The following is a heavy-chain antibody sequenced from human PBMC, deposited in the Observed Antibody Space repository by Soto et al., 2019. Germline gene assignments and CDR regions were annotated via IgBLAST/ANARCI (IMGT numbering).Heavy chain of an antibody. D-gene: IGHD6-13*01. J-gene: IGHJ3*02. V-gene: IGHV1-3*01. Sequence: ASVKVSCKASGYTFTSYAMHWVRQAPGQRLEWMGWINAGNGNTKYSQKFQGRVTITRDTSASTAYMELSSLRSEDTAVYYCARALWEVGYSSSWYDAFDIWGQGTMVTVSS. CDR3: ARALWEVGYSSSWYDAFDI. CDR1: GYTFTSYA. CDR2: INAGNGNT.